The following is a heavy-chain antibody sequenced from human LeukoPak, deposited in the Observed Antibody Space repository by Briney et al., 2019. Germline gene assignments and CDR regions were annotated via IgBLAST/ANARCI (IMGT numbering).Heavy chain of an antibody. V-gene: IGHV1-69*05. J-gene: IGHJ4*02. CDR1: GGTFSSYA. CDR2: IIPIFGTA. D-gene: IGHD2-2*01. CDR3: ASSTMTCSSTSGEYVGD. Sequence: ASVKVSCKASGGTFSSYAISWVRQAPGQGLEWMGAIIPIFGTANYAQNLQGRVTITTDESTSTAYMELSSLRSEDTAVYYCASSTMTCSSTSGEYVGDWGQGTLVTVSS.